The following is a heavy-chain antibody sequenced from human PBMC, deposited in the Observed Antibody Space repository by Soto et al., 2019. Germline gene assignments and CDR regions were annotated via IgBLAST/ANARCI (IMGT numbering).Heavy chain of an antibody. V-gene: IGHV3-7*03. Sequence: GGSLRLSCAASGFTFSSYWMSWVRQAPGKGLEWVANIKQDGSEKYYVDSVKGRFTISRDNAKNSLYLQMNSLRAEDTAVYYCARDLAQRRYFDWTYPFDYWGQGTLVTVSS. CDR2: IKQDGSEK. J-gene: IGHJ4*02. D-gene: IGHD3-9*01. CDR1: GFTFSSYW. CDR3: ARDLAQRRYFDWTYPFDY.